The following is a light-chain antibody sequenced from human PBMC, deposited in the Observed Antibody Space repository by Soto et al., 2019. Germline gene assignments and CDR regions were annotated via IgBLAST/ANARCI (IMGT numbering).Light chain of an antibody. CDR3: SSYSISTAYL. CDR2: EVS. J-gene: IGLJ1*01. CDR1: SSDVGGYDY. V-gene: IGLV2-14*01. Sequence: QAVLTQPASVSGSPGQSITISCTGTSSDVGGYDYVSWYQLHPGKAPKLMVFEVSNRPSGVSYRFSGSKSGNTASLTISGLQAEDDADYFCSSYSISTAYLFGTGTKLTVL.